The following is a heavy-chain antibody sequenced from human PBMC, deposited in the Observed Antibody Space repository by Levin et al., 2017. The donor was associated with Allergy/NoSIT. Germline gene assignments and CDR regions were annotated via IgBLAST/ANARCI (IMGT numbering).Heavy chain of an antibody. V-gene: IGHV4-59*01. Sequence: PSETLSLTCTVSGGSISTYYWSWIRQPPGKGLEWIGNIYYSGSTNYNPSLKSRVTISVDTSKNHFSLKLSSVTAADTAVYFCARDDYGDYWFDPWGQGTLVTVSS. CDR1: GGSISTYY. CDR2: IYYSGST. CDR3: ARDDYGDYWFDP. J-gene: IGHJ5*02. D-gene: IGHD4-17*01.